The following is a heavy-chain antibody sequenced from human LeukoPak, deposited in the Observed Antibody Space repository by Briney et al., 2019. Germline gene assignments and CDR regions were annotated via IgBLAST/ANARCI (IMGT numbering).Heavy chain of an antibody. CDR3: ARPASGGGSFPFDY. V-gene: IGHV4-59*01. Sequence: PSETLSLTCAVYGGSFSGYYWSWIRQPPGKGLEWIGYIYYSGSTNYNPSLKSRVTISVDTSKNQFSLKLSSVTAADTAVYYCARPASGGGSFPFDYWGQGTLVTVSS. D-gene: IGHD1-26*01. CDR2: IYYSGST. J-gene: IGHJ4*02. CDR1: GGSFSGYY.